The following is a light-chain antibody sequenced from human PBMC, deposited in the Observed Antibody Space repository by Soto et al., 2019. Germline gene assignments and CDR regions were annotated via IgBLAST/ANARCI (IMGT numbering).Light chain of an antibody. Sequence: SYELTQPPSVSVSPGQTASITCSGDKLGEKYVCWYQQKTGQSPVVVIYQDANRPSRIPERFSASNSGNTATLTISGTQATDEADYFCQVWDSSTVVFGGGTKVTVL. V-gene: IGLV3-1*01. CDR3: QVWDSSTVV. J-gene: IGLJ2*01. CDR2: QDA. CDR1: KLGEKY.